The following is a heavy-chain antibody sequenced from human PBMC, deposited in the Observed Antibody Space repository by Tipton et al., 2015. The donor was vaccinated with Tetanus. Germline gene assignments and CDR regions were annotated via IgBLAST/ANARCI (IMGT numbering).Heavy chain of an antibody. Sequence: TLSLTCTVSGDSISSNYWSWIRQPPGKGLEWIGEINHRGGTSYNPSLKSRVTISVDTSKNQFSVNMSSVTAADTAVYYCARGDYYGSGTYDVWGQGTTVTVPS. V-gene: IGHV4-34*01. CDR1: GDSISSNY. CDR3: ARGDYYGSGTYDV. J-gene: IGHJ6*02. CDR2: INHRGGT. D-gene: IGHD3-10*01.